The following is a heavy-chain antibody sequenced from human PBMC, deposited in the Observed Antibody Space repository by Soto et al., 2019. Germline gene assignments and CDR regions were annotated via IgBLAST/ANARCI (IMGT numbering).Heavy chain of an antibody. Sequence: ASVKVSCKASAYTFTGYYIHWMRQAPGQGLEWMGLINPSGGSTTYAQKFQGRVTMTRDTSTSTVYMDLSSLRSEDTAVYYCARSPYSSGYYYAIDYWGQGTQVTVSS. J-gene: IGHJ4*02. V-gene: IGHV1-46*01. CDR2: INPSGGST. CDR1: AYTFTGYY. CDR3: ARSPYSSGYYYAIDY. D-gene: IGHD3-22*01.